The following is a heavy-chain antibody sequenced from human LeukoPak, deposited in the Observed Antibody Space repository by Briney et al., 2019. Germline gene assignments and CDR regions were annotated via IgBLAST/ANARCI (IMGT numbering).Heavy chain of an antibody. CDR2: ISGSGGST. CDR3: AKLHSLFTRYSSGWDAFDI. J-gene: IGHJ3*02. V-gene: IGHV3-23*01. Sequence: PGGSLRLSCAASGFTFSSYAMSWVRQAPGKGLEWVSAISGSGGSTYYADSVKGRFTISRDNSKNTLYLQMNSLRAEDTAVYYCAKLHSLFTRYSSGWDAFDIWGQGTMVTVSS. D-gene: IGHD6-19*01. CDR1: GFTFSSYA.